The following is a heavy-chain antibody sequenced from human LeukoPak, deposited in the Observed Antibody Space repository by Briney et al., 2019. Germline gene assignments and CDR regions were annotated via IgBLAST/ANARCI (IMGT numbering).Heavy chain of an antibody. CDR3: ARDSNPRGGYDAFDF. D-gene: IGHD3-10*01. J-gene: IGHJ3*01. Sequence: GSLRLSCAASGFTFSGYWMTWVRQAPGKGLEWVANIKGDESKKYYVDSVKGRFTISRDNAKNSLYLQMNSLRAEDTAVYYCARDSNPRGGYDAFDFWGQGTLVTVSS. CDR1: GFTFSGYW. V-gene: IGHV3-7*01. CDR2: IKGDESKK.